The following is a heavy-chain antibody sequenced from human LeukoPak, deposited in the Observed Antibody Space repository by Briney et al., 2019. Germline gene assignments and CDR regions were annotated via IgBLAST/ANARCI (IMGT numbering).Heavy chain of an antibody. CDR1: GFTFSDYY. Sequence: GGSLRLSCAASGFTFSDYYMSWIRQAPGKGLEWVSYISSSGSTIYYADSVKGRFTISRDNAKNSLYLQMNTLRAEDTAVYSCARGADGVSSNSRGWFDPWGQGTLVTVSS. D-gene: IGHD2-15*01. V-gene: IGHV3-11*04. CDR3: ARGADGVSSNSRGWFDP. CDR2: ISSSGSTI. J-gene: IGHJ5*02.